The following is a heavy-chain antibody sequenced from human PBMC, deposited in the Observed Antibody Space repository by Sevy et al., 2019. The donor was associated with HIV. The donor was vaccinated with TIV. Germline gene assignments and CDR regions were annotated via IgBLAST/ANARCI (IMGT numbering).Heavy chain of an antibody. D-gene: IGHD3-3*01. J-gene: IGHJ4*02. CDR3: ARGKHVSDYYGSFDY. V-gene: IGHV3-53*01. Sequence: GGSLRVSCAVSGFTVSSNLMSWVRQAPGKGLEWVSVIWLGGTTYYADSVKGRFTISRDNSKNTVYLHMNSLRAEDTAGYYCARGKHVSDYYGSFDYWGQGTLVTVSS. CDR1: GFTVSSNL. CDR2: IWLGGTT.